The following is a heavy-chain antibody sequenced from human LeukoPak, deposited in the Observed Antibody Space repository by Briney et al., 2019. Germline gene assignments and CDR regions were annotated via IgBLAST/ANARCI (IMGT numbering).Heavy chain of an antibody. CDR2: VYYSVST. CDR3: ARQESGPYHYMDV. D-gene: IGHD3-3*01. J-gene: IGHJ6*03. V-gene: IGHV4-59*08. Sequence: SETLSLTCTVSGGSISSYYWTWIRQAPGKGLEWIGYVYYSVSTNYNPSLKSRVSLSQDTSKNQVSLKLSSVTAADTAVYYCARQESGPYHYMDVWGKGTTVTVSS. CDR1: GGSISSYY.